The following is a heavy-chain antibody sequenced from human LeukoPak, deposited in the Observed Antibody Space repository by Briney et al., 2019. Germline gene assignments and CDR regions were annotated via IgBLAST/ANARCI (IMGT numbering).Heavy chain of an antibody. V-gene: IGHV4-34*01. CDR1: GESFCGYY. D-gene: IGHD4-17*01. CDR2: INHSGST. CDR3: ARGLKWDYVETRLSNY. J-gene: IGHJ4*02. Sequence: SETLSHTCALQGESFCGYYWWSIRQPPRKGLEWIGEINHSGSTNYNPSLKSRVTISADTSKKQFSLRLSSVTAVDTAVYYCARGLKWDYVETRLSNYRGQGTLVTVSS.